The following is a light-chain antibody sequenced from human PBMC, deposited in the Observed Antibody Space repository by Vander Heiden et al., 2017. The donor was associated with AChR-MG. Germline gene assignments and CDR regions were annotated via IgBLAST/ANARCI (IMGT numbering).Light chain of an antibody. V-gene: IGKV1-39*01. Sequence: DVQMTQSPSSLSASVGDRVTITCRASQNIENYLNWYQQKPGKAPNLLIFAASTLQSGVPSRFTGSGSGTDFTLTITTLQPEDFGTYYCHQTFSSPLSFGGGTTVQIK. CDR3: HQTFSSPLS. CDR1: QNIENY. CDR2: AAS. J-gene: IGKJ4*01.